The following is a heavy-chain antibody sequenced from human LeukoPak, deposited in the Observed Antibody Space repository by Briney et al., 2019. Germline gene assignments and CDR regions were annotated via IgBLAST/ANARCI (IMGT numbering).Heavy chain of an antibody. CDR2: INHSGST. J-gene: IGHJ4*02. D-gene: IGHD6-13*01. CDR3: ARQRQQLVDY. CDR1: GGSFSGYY. Sequence: SETLSLTCAVYGGSFSGYYWSWIRQPPGKGLEWIGEINHSGSTNYNPSLKSRVTISVDTSKNQFSLKLSSVTATDTAVYYCARQRQQLVDYWGQGTLVTVSS. V-gene: IGHV4-34*01.